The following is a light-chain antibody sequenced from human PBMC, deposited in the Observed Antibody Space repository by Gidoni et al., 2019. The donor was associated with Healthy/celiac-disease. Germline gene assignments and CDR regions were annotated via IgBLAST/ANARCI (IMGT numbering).Light chain of an antibody. J-gene: IGKJ1*01. CDR3: QQYDNLPRT. CDR2: DAS. CDR1: QDISNY. V-gene: IGKV1-33*01. Sequence: SSLPASVGDRVTITCQASQDISNYLNWYQQKPGKAPKLLIYDASNLETGVPSRFSGSGSGTDFTFTISSLQPEDIATYYCQQYDNLPRTFGQGTKVEIK.